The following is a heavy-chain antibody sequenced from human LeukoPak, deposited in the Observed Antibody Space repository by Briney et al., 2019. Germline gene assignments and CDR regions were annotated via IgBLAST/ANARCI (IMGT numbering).Heavy chain of an antibody. CDR1: GGSISSSSYY. CDR2: IYYSGST. J-gene: IGHJ6*02. CDR3: ARSRPTRDIVVVPAPSYGMDV. D-gene: IGHD2-2*01. V-gene: IGHV4-39*01. Sequence: PSETLSLTCTVSGGSISSSSYYWGWIRQPPGKGLEWIGSIYYSGSTYYNPSLKSRVTISVDTSKNQFSLKLSSVTAADTAVYYCARSRPTRDIVVVPAPSYGMDVWGQGTTVTVSS.